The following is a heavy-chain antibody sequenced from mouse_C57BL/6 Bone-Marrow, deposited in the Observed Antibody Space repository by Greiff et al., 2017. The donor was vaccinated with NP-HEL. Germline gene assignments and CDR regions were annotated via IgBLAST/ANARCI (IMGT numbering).Heavy chain of an antibody. V-gene: IGHV1-55*01. J-gene: IGHJ1*03. CDR1: GYTFTSYW. Sequence: QVQLKQSGAELVNPGASVKMSCKASGYTFTSYWITWVKQRPGQGLEWIGDIYPGSGSTNYNEKFKSKATLTVDTSSSTAYMQLSSLTSEDSAVYYCGCFRGYFDVWGTGTTVTVSS. CDR2: IYPGSGST. CDR3: GCFRGYFDV.